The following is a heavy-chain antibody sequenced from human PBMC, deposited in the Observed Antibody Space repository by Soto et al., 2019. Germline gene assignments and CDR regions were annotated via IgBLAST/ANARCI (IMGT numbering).Heavy chain of an antibody. CDR1: GYTFTSYD. Sequence: ASVKVSCKASGYTFTSYDINWVRQATGQGLEWMGWMNPNSGNTGYAQKFQGRVTMTRDTSISTAYMELSSLRSEDTAVYYCARDGEAGAWYYYYYGMDVWGQGTTVTVSS. CDR3: ARDGEAGAWYYYYYGMDV. D-gene: IGHD6-19*01. V-gene: IGHV1-8*01. J-gene: IGHJ6*02. CDR2: MNPNSGNT.